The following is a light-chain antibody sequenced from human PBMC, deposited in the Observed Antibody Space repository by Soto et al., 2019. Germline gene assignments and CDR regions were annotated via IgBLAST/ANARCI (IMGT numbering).Light chain of an antibody. CDR1: QTIITY. Sequence: DIQMTQSPSSLSASVGDRVSITCRASQTIITYLNWYQQKPGKAPKLLISAASNLQSGVPSRFSGSGSETEFTLTISSLQPEDFATYYCQQSYSTPRTFGQGTKLEIK. V-gene: IGKV1-39*01. J-gene: IGKJ2*01. CDR3: QQSYSTPRT. CDR2: AAS.